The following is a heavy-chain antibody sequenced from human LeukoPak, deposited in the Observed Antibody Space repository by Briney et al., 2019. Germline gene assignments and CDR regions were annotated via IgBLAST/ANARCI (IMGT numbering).Heavy chain of an antibody. Sequence: GGSLRLSCAASGFTFSSYGMHWVRQAPGKGLAWVAFIRYDGSNKYYADSVKGRFTISRDNSKNTLYLQMNSLRAEDTAGYYCAKDDIVVVPAAMMGGAFDIWGQGTMVTVSS. CDR3: AKDDIVVVPAAMMGGAFDI. CDR2: IRYDGSNK. D-gene: IGHD2-2*01. CDR1: GFTFSSYG. J-gene: IGHJ3*02. V-gene: IGHV3-30*02.